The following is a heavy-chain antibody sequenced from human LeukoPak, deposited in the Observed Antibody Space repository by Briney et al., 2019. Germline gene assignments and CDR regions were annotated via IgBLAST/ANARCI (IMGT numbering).Heavy chain of an antibody. V-gene: IGHV3-30-3*01. CDR3: AKEGHTTGPHGYNPLDY. CDR1: GFTFSNYA. Sequence: GGSLRLSCAASGFTFSNYAIHWVRQAPGKGLEWVAIISYDGSNKYYAASVKGRFTISRDNSKNTLYLQMNSLRAEDTAVYYCAKEGHTTGPHGYNPLDYWGQGTLVTVSS. D-gene: IGHD5-24*01. CDR2: ISYDGSNK. J-gene: IGHJ4*02.